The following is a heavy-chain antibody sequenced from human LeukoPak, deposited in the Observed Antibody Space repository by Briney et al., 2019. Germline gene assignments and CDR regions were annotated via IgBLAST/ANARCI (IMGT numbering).Heavy chain of an antibody. J-gene: IGHJ3*02. CDR2: ISGSGGST. D-gene: IGHD1-26*01. CDR3: ASSRSGSYSRGDAFDI. CDR1: GFTFSSYG. V-gene: IGHV3-23*01. Sequence: GGSLRLSCAASGFTFSSYGMHWVRQAPGKGLEWVSAISGSGGSTYYADSVKGRFTISRDNSKNTLYLQMNSLRAEDTAVYYCASSRSGSYSRGDAFDIWGQGTMVTVSS.